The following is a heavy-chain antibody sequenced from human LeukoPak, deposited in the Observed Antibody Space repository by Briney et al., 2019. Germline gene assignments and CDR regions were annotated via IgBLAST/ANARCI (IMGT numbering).Heavy chain of an antibody. CDR1: GGSFSGYY. CDR2: INHSGNT. J-gene: IGHJ6*02. D-gene: IGHD3-10*01. Sequence: SETLSLTCAVYGGSFSGYYWTWIRQPSGKGLEWIGEINHSGNTNYNPSLKSRVTISVDTSKNQFSLKLSSVIAADTAVYYCARAMRWRGVPHYYYYYGMDVWGQGTTVTVSS. CDR3: ARAMRWRGVPHYYYYYGMDV. V-gene: IGHV4-34*01.